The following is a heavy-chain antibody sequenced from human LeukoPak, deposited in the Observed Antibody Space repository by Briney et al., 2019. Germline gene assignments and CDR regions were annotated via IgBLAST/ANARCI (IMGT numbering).Heavy chain of an antibody. CDR3: ALPAPYYYYGLDV. CDR2: IRGDGSER. D-gene: IGHD1-14*01. J-gene: IGHJ6*04. CDR1: GFTFSSYW. V-gene: IGHV3-7*03. Sequence: PGGSLRLSCAASGFTFSSYWMSWVRQAPGKGLQWVANIRGDGSERYYVDSVKGRFTISRDNAKNSLYLQMNSLRAEDTALYYCALPAPYYYYGLDVWGKGTTVTVSS.